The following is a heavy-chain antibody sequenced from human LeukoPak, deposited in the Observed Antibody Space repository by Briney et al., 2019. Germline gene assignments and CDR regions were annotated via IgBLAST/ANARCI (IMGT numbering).Heavy chain of an antibody. V-gene: IGHV3-48*04. CDR3: ARGVTTMLLWFDY. J-gene: IGHJ4*02. CDR1: GFTFSSYS. Sequence: LSGGSLRLSCAASGFTFSSYSMNWVRQAPGKGLEWVSYISSSGSTIYYADSVKGRFTISRDNAKNSLYLQMNSLRAEDTAVYYCARGVTTMLLWFDYWGQGTLVTVSS. CDR2: ISSSGSTI. D-gene: IGHD4-17*01.